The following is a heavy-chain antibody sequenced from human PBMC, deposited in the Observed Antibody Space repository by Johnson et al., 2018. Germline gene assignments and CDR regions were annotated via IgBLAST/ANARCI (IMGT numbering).Heavy chain of an antibody. J-gene: IGHJ3*02. Sequence: VQLVESGGGLVQPGRSLRLSCAASGFTFEDYAMHWVRQAPGKGLEWVSGLSWNSGSIGYADPVKGRFTIARDNPKNSVYLHMNSLRAEDTAVYYCAREPDAFDIWGQGTMVTVSS. CDR2: LSWNSGSI. CDR3: AREPDAFDI. CDR1: GFTFEDYA. V-gene: IGHV3-9*01.